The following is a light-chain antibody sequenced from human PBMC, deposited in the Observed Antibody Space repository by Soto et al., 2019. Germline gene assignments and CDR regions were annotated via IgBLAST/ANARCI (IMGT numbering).Light chain of an antibody. CDR3: KSYAGSNTYV. V-gene: IGLV2-8*01. J-gene: IGLJ1*01. CDR2: EVV. CDR1: KNDVGFYDF. Sequence: QSVLTQPPSASGSPGQSVTISCTGTKNDVGFYDFVSWYQHHPGKAPRLIIYEVVQRPSGVPDRFSGSKSGNTASLTVSGLQAADEADYFCKSYAGSNTYVFGSGTKLTV.